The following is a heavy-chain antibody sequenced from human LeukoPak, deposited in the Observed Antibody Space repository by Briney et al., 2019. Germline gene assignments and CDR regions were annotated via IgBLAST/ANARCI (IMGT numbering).Heavy chain of an antibody. CDR3: ARSLMGTDYYYYYMDV. V-gene: IGHV3-48*01. Sequence: GGSLRLSCAASGFTFSSYSMNWVRQAPGKGLEWVSYISSSSSTIYYADSVKGRFTISRDNAKNSLYLQMNSLRAEDTAVYYCARSLMGTDYYYYYMDVWGKGTTVTVSS. J-gene: IGHJ6*03. CDR1: GFTFSSYS. CDR2: ISSSSSTI. D-gene: IGHD2-8*01.